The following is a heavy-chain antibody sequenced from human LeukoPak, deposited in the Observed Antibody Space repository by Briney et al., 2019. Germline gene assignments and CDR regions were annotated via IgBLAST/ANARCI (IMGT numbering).Heavy chain of an antibody. CDR2: IIPILGIA. V-gene: IGHV1-69*04. J-gene: IGHJ4*02. CDR1: GGTFSRYA. Sequence: SVKVSCKASGGTFSRYAISWVRQAPGQGLEWMGRIIPILGIANYAQKFQGRVTITADKSTSTAYMELSSLRSEDTAVYYCARAAFGELFDYWGQGTLVTVSS. D-gene: IGHD3-10*01. CDR3: ARAAFGELFDY.